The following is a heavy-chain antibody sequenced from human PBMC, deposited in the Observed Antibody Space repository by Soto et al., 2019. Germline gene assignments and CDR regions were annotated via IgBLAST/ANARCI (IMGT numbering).Heavy chain of an antibody. J-gene: IGHJ3*02. CDR3: ARGMYDSSGFSDPFDI. CDR1: GVSISSSY. CDR2: IYYSGSV. D-gene: IGHD3-22*01. Sequence: QVQLQESGPGLVKPSETLSLTCTVSGVSISSSYWSWIRQSPGKEMQWIGYIYYSGSVKYNPSLNSQVTISAAMSKNQLSLRVTPVTAADTALYLCARGMYDSSGFSDPFDIGGQGTMVTVSS. V-gene: IGHV4-59*01.